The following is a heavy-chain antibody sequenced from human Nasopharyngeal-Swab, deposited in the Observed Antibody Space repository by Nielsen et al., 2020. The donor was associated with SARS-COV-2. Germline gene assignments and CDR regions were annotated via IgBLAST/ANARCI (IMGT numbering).Heavy chain of an antibody. V-gene: IGHV3-9*01. CDR2: ISWNSGRI. CDR3: AKDVGIAVAGSGFDY. Sequence: SLKISCAASGFTFDDYAMHWVRQVSGKGLEWVSGISWNSGRIGYADSVKGRFTIPRDNAENSLYLQMNSLRAEDTAFYYCAKDVGIAVAGSGFDYWGQGALVTVSS. CDR1: GFTFDDYA. D-gene: IGHD6-19*01. J-gene: IGHJ4*02.